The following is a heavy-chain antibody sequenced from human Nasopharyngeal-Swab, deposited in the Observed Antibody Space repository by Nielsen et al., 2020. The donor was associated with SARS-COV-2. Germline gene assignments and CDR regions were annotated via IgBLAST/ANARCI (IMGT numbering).Heavy chain of an antibody. CDR2: IWYDGSNK. J-gene: IGHJ3*01. V-gene: IGHV3-33*01. D-gene: IGHD3-22*01. Sequence: WIRQPPGKGLEWVAVIWYDGSNKYYADSVKGRFTISRDNSKSTLYLQMNSLRAEDTAVYYCARDPSYDSSGFRVWGQETMVTVSS. CDR3: ARDPSYDSSGFRV.